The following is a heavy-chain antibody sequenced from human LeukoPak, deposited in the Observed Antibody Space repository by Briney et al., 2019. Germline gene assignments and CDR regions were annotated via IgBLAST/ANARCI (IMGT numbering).Heavy chain of an antibody. CDR2: ISWYSGSI. CDR1: GFSFDDFG. V-gene: IGHV3-9*01. D-gene: IGHD2-21*02. Sequence: GGSLRLSCAASGFSFDDFGMHWVRQAPGKGLEWVSGISWYSGSIAYADSVKGRFTISRDNAKNSLFLQMSSLRTEDTAFYYCAKGSCGADCYPDSWGQGPLVTVSS. CDR3: AKGSCGADCYPDS. J-gene: IGHJ4*02.